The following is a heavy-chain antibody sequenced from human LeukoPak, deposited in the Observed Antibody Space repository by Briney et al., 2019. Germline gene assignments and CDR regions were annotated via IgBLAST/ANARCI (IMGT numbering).Heavy chain of an antibody. CDR1: GFTFSSYS. Sequence: PGGSLRLSCAASGFTFSSYSMNWVRQAPGKGLEWVSYISSSSSTIYYADSVKGRFTISRDNAKNSLYLQTNSLRAEDTAVYYCARGGGGNSYGYWGQGTLVTVSS. V-gene: IGHV3-48*01. CDR3: ARGGGGNSYGY. J-gene: IGHJ4*02. CDR2: ISSSSSTI. D-gene: IGHD4-23*01.